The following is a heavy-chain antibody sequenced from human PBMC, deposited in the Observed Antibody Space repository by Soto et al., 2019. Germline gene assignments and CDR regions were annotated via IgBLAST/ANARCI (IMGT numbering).Heavy chain of an antibody. V-gene: IGHV3-21*01. CDR1: GFTFSSYS. CDR2: ISSSSSYI. CDR3: ASGYCSGGSCHATTHNYGMDV. Sequence: KSGGSLRLSCAASGFTFSSYSMNWVRQAPGKGLEWVSSISSSSSYIYYADSVKGRFTISRDNAKNSLYLQMNSLRAEDTAVYYCASGYCSGGSCHATTHNYGMDVWGQGTTVTVSS. D-gene: IGHD2-15*01. J-gene: IGHJ6*02.